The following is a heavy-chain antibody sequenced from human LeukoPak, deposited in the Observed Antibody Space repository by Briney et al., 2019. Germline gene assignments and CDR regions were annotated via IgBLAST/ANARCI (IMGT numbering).Heavy chain of an antibody. D-gene: IGHD3-22*01. V-gene: IGHV4-39*07. CDR3: AARSGYYPAFDY. CDR2: IYYSGST. CDR1: GGSISSSSYY. Sequence: PSETLSLTCTVSGGSISSSSYYWGWIRQPPGKGLEWIGSIYYSGSTNYNPSLKSRVTISLDTSKNQFFLKLSSVTAADTAVYYCAARSGYYPAFDYWGQGTLVTVSS. J-gene: IGHJ4*02.